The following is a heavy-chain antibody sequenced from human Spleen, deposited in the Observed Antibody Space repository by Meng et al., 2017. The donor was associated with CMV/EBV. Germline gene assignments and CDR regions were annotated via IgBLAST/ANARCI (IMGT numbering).Heavy chain of an antibody. D-gene: IGHD6-6*01. Sequence: GSLRLSCAVYGGSFSAYYWTWIRQSPGKGLEWVGDINQSGSTNYTPSLKSRVILSVDKSKNQFFLKLNSVTAADTGVYYCARAGRDQLVRNWYFFDYWGPGTLVTVSS. CDR2: INQSGST. V-gene: IGHV4-34*01. J-gene: IGHJ4*02. CDR3: ARAGRDQLVRNWYFFDY. CDR1: GGSFSAYY.